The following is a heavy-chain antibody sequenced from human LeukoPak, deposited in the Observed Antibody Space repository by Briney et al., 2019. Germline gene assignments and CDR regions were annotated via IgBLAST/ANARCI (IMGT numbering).Heavy chain of an antibody. CDR1: VFTFSSYS. CDR2: ISGRSRYI. CDR3: ARGYSGYDFRDGFDY. D-gene: IGHD5-12*01. Sequence: PGGSLRLSCAASVFTFSSYSMNWVRQAAGEGLEWVSSISGRSRYIYYADSVKGRFTISRDNAKNSLYLQMNSLRAEDTAAYSCARGYSGYDFRDGFDYWGQGTLVTVS. J-gene: IGHJ4*02. V-gene: IGHV3-21*01.